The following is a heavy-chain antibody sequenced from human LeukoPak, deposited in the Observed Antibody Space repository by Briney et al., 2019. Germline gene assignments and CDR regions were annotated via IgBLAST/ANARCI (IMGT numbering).Heavy chain of an antibody. D-gene: IGHD3-16*01. V-gene: IGHV4-4*07. CDR2: IHTNDGT. CDR1: GGSISGYY. CDR3: ARGAATYDLQY. Sequence: SETLSLTCTVSGGSISGYYWSWVRQPAGKGLEWIGRIHTNDGTNFNPSLKSRVTMSLDTSKNQFSLKLTSVTAADTAVYYCARGAATYDLQYWGQGTLVAVSP. J-gene: IGHJ1*01.